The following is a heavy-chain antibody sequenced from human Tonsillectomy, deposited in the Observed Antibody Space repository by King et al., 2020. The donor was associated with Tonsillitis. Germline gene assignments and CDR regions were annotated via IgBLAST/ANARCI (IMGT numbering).Heavy chain of an antibody. CDR3: ARDVYLGYCSGTSCEYWFDP. Sequence: VQLQESGPGLVKPSQTLSLTCTVSGGSISSGVYYWSWIRQAAGKGLEWIGRIYTSGSTNYNPSLKSRVTMSVDTSKNQFSLKLGSVTAADTAVYYCARDVYLGYCSGTSCEYWFDPWGQGTLVTVSS. CDR1: GGSISSGVYY. CDR2: IYTSGST. D-gene: IGHD2-2*01. J-gene: IGHJ5*02. V-gene: IGHV4-61*02.